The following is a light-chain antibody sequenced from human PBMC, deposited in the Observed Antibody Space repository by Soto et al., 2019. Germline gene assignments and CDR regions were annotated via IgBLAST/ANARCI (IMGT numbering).Light chain of an antibody. CDR3: QQYDNWPQT. V-gene: IGKV3-15*01. CDR1: HSVSSK. J-gene: IGKJ1*01. Sequence: IVITHSPATLSVSPWAKATLSWRAMHSVSSKFACYQKKPGQPPRLLIYAASTRATGIPARFSGTGSGTDFTLTVSILQDEDFAVYYCQQYDNWPQTFGQGTKVDIK. CDR2: AAS.